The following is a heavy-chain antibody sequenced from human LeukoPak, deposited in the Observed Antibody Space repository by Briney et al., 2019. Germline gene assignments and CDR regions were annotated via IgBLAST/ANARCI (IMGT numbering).Heavy chain of an antibody. CDR3: ARGYSSGWYVLVYYYYYMDV. CDR1: GFNFSSYS. V-gene: IGHV3-21*01. Sequence: GGSLRLSCAGSGFNFSSYSMSWVRQAPWKGLEFVSSISSSSSFIYYADSVKGRFTISRDNAKKSLSLQMNSLRADDTAVYYCARGYSSGWYVLVYYYYYMDVWGKGTTVTVSS. J-gene: IGHJ6*03. D-gene: IGHD6-19*01. CDR2: ISSSSSFI.